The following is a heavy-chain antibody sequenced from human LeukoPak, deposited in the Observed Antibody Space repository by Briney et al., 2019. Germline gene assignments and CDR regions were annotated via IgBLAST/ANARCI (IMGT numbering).Heavy chain of an antibody. D-gene: IGHD3-22*01. Sequence: ASVKVSCKASGYTFTCYYMHSGRQAPGQGREWMGWINPNSGGTNYAQKFQGRVTMIRDTSISTAYMELSRLRSDDTAVYYCARGGYYDSSGYYGPWGQGTLVTVSS. J-gene: IGHJ4*02. V-gene: IGHV1-2*02. CDR2: INPNSGGT. CDR1: GYTFTCYY. CDR3: ARGGYYDSSGYYGP.